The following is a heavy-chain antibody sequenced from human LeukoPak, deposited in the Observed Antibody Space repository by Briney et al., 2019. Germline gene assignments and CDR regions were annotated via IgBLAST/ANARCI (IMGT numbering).Heavy chain of an antibody. V-gene: IGHV3-21*01. Sequence: GGSLRLSCAASGFTFSSYSMNWVRQAPGKGLEWVSSISSSSSYIYYADSVKGRFTISRDNAKNSLYLQMNSLRAEDTAVYYCARDFESPMVRGVIGIPQEFDYWGQGTLVTVSS. D-gene: IGHD3-10*01. J-gene: IGHJ4*02. CDR1: GFTFSSYS. CDR3: ARDFESPMVRGVIGIPQEFDY. CDR2: ISSSSSYI.